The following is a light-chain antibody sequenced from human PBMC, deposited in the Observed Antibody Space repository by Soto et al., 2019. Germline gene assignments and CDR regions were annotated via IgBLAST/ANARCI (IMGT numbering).Light chain of an antibody. CDR3: QQSYSTPPYT. CDR1: QSISNY. Sequence: DIQMTQSPSSLSASVGDRVTITCRASQSISNYLNWYQQKPGQAPKLLIYATSNLQRGVPSRFSGSGSGTDFNLTISSLQPEDFATYYCQQSYSTPPYTFGQGTNLEIK. V-gene: IGKV1-39*01. J-gene: IGKJ2*01. CDR2: ATS.